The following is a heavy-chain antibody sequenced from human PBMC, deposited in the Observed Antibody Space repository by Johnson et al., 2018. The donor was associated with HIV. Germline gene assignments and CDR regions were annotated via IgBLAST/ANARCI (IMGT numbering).Heavy chain of an antibody. CDR2: IYTGGST. V-gene: IGHV3-53*01. CDR3: ARDHNDGFCYLGALDI. J-gene: IGHJ3*02. D-gene: IGHD3/OR15-3a*01. CDR1: GFTVSNNY. Sequence: VQLVESGGGLIQPGGSLRLSCAASGFTVSNNYMSWVRQAPGKGLEWVSVIYTGGSTYYADSVKGRFTISRDNSENTLYLQMNSLRAEDTAVYYCARDHNDGFCYLGALDIWGQGTMVTVSS.